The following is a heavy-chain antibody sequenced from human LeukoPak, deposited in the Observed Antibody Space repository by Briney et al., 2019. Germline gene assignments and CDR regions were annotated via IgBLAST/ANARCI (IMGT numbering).Heavy chain of an antibody. D-gene: IGHD3-16*01. CDR1: GGSISSGDYY. CDR2: IYYSGST. V-gene: IGHV4-30-4*01. CDR3: ARVWVEGAFDI. Sequence: SETLSLTCTVSGGSISSGDYYWSWIRQPPGKGLEWIGYIYYSGSTYYNPSLKSRVTISVDTSKNQFSLKLSSVTAADTAVYYCARVWVEGAFDIWGQGTMVTVSS. J-gene: IGHJ3*02.